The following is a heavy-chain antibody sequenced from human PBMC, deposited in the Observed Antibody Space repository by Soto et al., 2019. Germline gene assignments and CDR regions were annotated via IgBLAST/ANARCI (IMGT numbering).Heavy chain of an antibody. CDR1: GITFSNYA. V-gene: IGHV3-23*04. J-gene: IGHJ4*02. Sequence: EVQLVDSGGGLVLPGGSLRISCAASGITFSNYAMSWVRQAPGKGLEWVSGISANGGSTYHADSVQGRFTISRDNSKNTVFLHMSSLRAEDTAVYYCAKSPSESSARPFVSWGQGTLVTVSS. CDR3: AKSPSESSARPFVS. CDR2: ISANGGST. D-gene: IGHD2-2*01.